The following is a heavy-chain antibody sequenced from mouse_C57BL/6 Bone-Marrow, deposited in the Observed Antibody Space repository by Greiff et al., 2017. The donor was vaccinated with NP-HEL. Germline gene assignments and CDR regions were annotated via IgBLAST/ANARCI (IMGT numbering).Heavy chain of an antibody. CDR2: INPNNGGT. D-gene: IGHD2-1*01. V-gene: IGHV1-26*01. CDR3: ARSDGNYRFAY. Sequence: VQLQQSGPELVKPGASVKISCKASGYTFTDYYMNWVKQSHGKSLEWIGDINPNNGGTSYNQKFKGKATLTVDKSSSTAYMELRSLTSEDSAVYYCARSDGNYRFAYWGQGTLVTVSA. CDR1: GYTFTDYY. J-gene: IGHJ3*01.